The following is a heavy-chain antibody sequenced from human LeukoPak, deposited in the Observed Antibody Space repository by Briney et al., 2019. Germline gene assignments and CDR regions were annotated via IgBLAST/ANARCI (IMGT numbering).Heavy chain of an antibody. CDR1: GFTFSSST. CDR2: ISSSSTYI. J-gene: IGHJ4*02. V-gene: IGHV3-21*04. D-gene: IGHD6-19*01. CDR3: AKVVGTLAVAVYY. Sequence: PGGSLRLSCAASGFTFSSSTMNWVRQSPGKGLQWVSSISSSSTYIYYADSVKGRFIISRDNSKNTLYLQMNSLRAEDTAVYYCAKVVGTLAVAVYYWGQGTLVTVSS.